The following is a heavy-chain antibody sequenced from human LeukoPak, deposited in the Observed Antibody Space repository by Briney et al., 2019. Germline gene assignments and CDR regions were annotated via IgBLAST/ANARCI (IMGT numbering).Heavy chain of an antibody. CDR2: ISASGGMM. CDR3: ARHMVLSPCDY. J-gene: IGHJ4*02. CDR1: GFRFDDYY. V-gene: IGHV3-11*01. Sequence: PGGSLRLSCAASGFRFDDYYLSWIRQAPGKGLEWIPFISASGGMMDHADSVKGRFTISRDNAKNSVYLEMNNLRAEDTAVYHCARHMVLSPCDYWGPGTLVTVSS. D-gene: IGHD4/OR15-4a*01.